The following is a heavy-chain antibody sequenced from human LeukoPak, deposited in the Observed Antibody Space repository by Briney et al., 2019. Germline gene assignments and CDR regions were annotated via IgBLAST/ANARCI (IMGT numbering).Heavy chain of an antibody. CDR3: ARDPWGLQRWSSTFAFDI. CDR1: GFTFSSCG. CDR2: ISYDGSNK. Sequence: GRSLRLSCAASGFTFSSCGMHWVRQAPGKGLEWVAVISYDGSNKYYADSVKGRFTISRDNSKNTLYLQMNSLRAEDTAVYYCARDPWGLQRWSSTFAFDIWGQGTMVTVSS. J-gene: IGHJ3*02. V-gene: IGHV3-30*03. D-gene: IGHD4-23*01.